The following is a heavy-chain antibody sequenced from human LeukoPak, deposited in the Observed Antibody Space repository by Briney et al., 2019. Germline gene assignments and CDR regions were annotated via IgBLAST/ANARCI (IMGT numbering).Heavy chain of an antibody. J-gene: IGHJ6*03. Sequence: GGSLRLSCAASGFTFNRYWMHWVRQAPGKGLVWVSRIVSDGSSASYADSVRGRFTISRDNARKTLYLQMNSLRAEDTAVYYCARDQEDYNLYYYYYMDVWAKGPRSPSP. CDR1: GFTFNRYW. CDR2: IVSDGSSA. V-gene: IGHV3-74*01. D-gene: IGHD4-11*01. CDR3: ARDQEDYNLYYYYYMDV.